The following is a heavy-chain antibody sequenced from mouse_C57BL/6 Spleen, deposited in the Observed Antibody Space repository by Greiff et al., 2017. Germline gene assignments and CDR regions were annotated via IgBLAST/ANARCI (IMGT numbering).Heavy chain of an antibody. Sequence: VQRVESGPGLVQPSQSLSITCTVSGFSLTSYGVHWVRQSPGKGLEWLGVIWSGGSTDYNAAFISRLSISKDNSKSQVFFKMNSLQADDTAIYYCARNGRDHYGSSSHYAMDYWGQGTSVTVSS. V-gene: IGHV2-2*01. CDR3: ARNGRDHYGSSSHYAMDY. CDR1: GFSLTSYG. D-gene: IGHD1-1*01. J-gene: IGHJ4*01. CDR2: IWSGGST.